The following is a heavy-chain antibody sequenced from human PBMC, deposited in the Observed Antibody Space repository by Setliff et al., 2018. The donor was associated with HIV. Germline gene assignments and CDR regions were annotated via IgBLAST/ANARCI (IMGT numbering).Heavy chain of an antibody. V-gene: IGHV4-61*09. CDR3: ARVIVGATTGNAFDI. J-gene: IGHJ3*02. D-gene: IGHD1-26*01. CDR2: IYTSGST. Sequence: SETLSLTCTVSGGSISSGSYYWSWIRQPAGKGLEWIGHIYTSGSTNYNPSLKSRVTISVDTSKNQFSLKLSSMTAADTAVYYCARVIVGATTGNAFDIWGQGTMVTVSS. CDR1: GGSISSGSYY.